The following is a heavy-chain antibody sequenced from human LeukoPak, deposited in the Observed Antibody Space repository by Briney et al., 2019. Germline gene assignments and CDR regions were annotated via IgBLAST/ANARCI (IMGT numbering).Heavy chain of an antibody. Sequence: GGSLRLSCAASGFTLRSYSMNWVRQAPGQGLEWVSSISSSSSYKYYADSVKGRFTISRDNAKNSLYLQMNSLRAEDTAVYYCARARQRLAAADFDYWGQGTLVTVSS. CDR2: ISSSSSYK. J-gene: IGHJ4*02. CDR3: ARARQRLAAADFDY. V-gene: IGHV3-21*06. D-gene: IGHD6-13*01. CDR1: GFTLRSYS.